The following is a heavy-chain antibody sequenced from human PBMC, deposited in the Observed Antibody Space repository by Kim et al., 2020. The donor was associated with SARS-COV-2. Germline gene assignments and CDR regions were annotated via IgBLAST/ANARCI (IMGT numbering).Heavy chain of an antibody. CDR1: GFTFGDYA. D-gene: IGHD3-22*01. J-gene: IGHJ4*02. CDR3: AKDGNYYDSSGYPY. Sequence: GGSLRLSCAASGFTFGDYAMHWVRQAPGKGLEWVSGISWNSGSIGYADSVKGRFTISRDNAKNSLYLQMNSLRAEDTALYYCAKDGNYYDSSGYPYWGQGTLVTVSS. CDR2: ISWNSGSI. V-gene: IGHV3-9*01.